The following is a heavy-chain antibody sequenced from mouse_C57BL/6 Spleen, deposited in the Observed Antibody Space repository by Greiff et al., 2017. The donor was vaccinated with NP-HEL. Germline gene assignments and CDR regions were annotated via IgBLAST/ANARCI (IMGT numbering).Heavy chain of an antibody. J-gene: IGHJ4*01. V-gene: IGHV1-54*01. Sequence: QVQLQQSGAELVRPGTSVKVSCKASGYAFTNYLIEWVKQRPGQGLEWIGVINPGSGGTNYNEKFKGKATLTADKSSSTAYMQLSSLTSEDSALYFCANLGMDYWGQGTSVTVSS. D-gene: IGHD3-3*01. CDR3: ANLGMDY. CDR2: INPGSGGT. CDR1: GYAFTNYL.